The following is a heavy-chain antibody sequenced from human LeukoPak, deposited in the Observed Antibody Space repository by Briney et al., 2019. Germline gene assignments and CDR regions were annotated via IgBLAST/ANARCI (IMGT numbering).Heavy chain of an antibody. J-gene: IGHJ6*02. Sequence: ASVKVSCKASGYTFTGYYMHWVRQAPGQGLEWMGWINPNSGVTNYAQKFQGRVTMTRDTSISTAYMELSRLRSDDTAVYYCARGQPGIAVAGTVNYYYYGMDVWGQGTTVTVSS. CDR3: ARGQPGIAVAGTVNYYYYGMDV. D-gene: IGHD6-19*01. CDR2: INPNSGVT. V-gene: IGHV1-2*02. CDR1: GYTFTGYY.